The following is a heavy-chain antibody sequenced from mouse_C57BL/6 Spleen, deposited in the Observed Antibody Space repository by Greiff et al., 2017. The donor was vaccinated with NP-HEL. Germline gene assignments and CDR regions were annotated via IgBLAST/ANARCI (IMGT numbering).Heavy chain of an antibody. Sequence: EVQLVESGGGLVKPGGSLKLSCAASGFTFSSYTMSWVRQTPEKRLEWVATISGGGGNTYYPDSGKGRFTISRDNAKNTLYLQMSRLRSEVTALYYCARRGDYDRFAYWGQGTLVTVSA. D-gene: IGHD2-4*01. CDR3: ARRGDYDRFAY. J-gene: IGHJ3*01. CDR2: ISGGGGNT. V-gene: IGHV5-9*01. CDR1: GFTFSSYT.